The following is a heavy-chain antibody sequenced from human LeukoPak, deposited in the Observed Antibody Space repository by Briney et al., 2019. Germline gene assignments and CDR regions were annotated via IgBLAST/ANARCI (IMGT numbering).Heavy chain of an antibody. V-gene: IGHV3-23*01. D-gene: IGHD3-22*01. CDR3: AKRGVVIRVILVGFHKEAYYFDS. CDR2: ISDSGGRT. Sequence: GGSLRPSCAVSGITLNNYGMSWVRQAPGKGLEWVAGISDSGGRTNYADSVKGRFTISRDNPKNTLYLQMNSLRAEDTAVYFCAKRGVVIRVILVGFHKEAYYFDSWGQGALVTVSS. CDR1: GITLNNYG. J-gene: IGHJ4*02.